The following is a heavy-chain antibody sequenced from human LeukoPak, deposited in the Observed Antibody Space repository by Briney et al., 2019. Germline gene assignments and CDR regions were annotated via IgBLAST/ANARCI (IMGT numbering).Heavy chain of an antibody. J-gene: IGHJ4*02. CDR3: ARVFGGLLSTC. D-gene: IGHD3-3*01. V-gene: IGHV4-59*01. CDR2: IHFSGST. Sequence: SETLSHTLMVCEASNSGDLWRWIRQPPGKGLEWIGSIHFSGSTNYNPSLRSRVTISVDTSKNQLSLKLSSVTAADTAVYYCARVFGGLLSTCGGQGTLVTVSS. CDR1: EASNSGDL.